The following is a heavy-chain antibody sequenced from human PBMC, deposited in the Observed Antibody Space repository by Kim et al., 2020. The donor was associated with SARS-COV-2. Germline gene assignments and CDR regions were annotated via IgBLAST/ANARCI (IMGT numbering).Heavy chain of an antibody. CDR2: IKQDGSQK. D-gene: IGHD6-13*01. V-gene: IGHV3-7*03. CDR3: AKTVAGRIDAFDI. CDR1: GFTLGDFPFGSFW. J-gene: IGHJ3*02. Sequence: GGSLRLSCAASGFTLGDFPFGSFWMSWVRQAPGKGLEWVVNIKQDGSQKYYVDSMKGRFTISRDNAQSSLYLQMTSLTAEDTAIYYCAKTVAGRIDAFDIWGQGTMVTVSS.